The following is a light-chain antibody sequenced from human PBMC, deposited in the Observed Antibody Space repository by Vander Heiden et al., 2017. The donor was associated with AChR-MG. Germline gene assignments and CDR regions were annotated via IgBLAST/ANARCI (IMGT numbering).Light chain of an antibody. CDR3: SAWDDSRNAWV. CDR2: RGS. V-gene: IGLV1-44*01. J-gene: IGLJ3*02. Sequence: QSVLTQPPSLSGTPPERVTISCSGSSSTIGKNTGNWYQQLPGTAPRLLIYRGSQRPAGVPDRFSGSESGTSASLAINGLQSEDEADYYCSAWDDSRNAWVFGGGTKVTVL. CDR1: SSTIGKNT.